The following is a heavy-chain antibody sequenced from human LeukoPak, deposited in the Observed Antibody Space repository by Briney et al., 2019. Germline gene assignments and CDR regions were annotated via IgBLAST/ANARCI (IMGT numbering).Heavy chain of an antibody. J-gene: IGHJ4*02. D-gene: IGHD1-26*01. Sequence: ASVKVSCKASGYTFTSYGISWVRQAPGQGLEWVGWITGNNGNTNYAPSLQGRVTMTTDTSTNTVYMELTSLKSDDTAVYYCARDQRNRGSYRFEYWGQGTLVTVSS. CDR2: ITGNNGNT. CDR3: ARDQRNRGSYRFEY. CDR1: GYTFTSYG. V-gene: IGHV1-18*01.